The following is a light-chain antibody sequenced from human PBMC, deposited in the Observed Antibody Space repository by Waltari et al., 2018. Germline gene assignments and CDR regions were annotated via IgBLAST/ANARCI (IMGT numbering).Light chain of an antibody. CDR2: GSS. CDR3: QQSFIPPWT. Sequence: DIQMTQSPSSLSASVGTTVTISCRPSQYIGGYLNWYQLKGGKAPKLLIAGSSRLQDGVPSRFTGSGSGTDFTLTISSLHSDDFAIYVCQQSFIPPWTFGQGTKVDI. V-gene: IGKV1-39*01. J-gene: IGKJ1*01. CDR1: QYIGGY.